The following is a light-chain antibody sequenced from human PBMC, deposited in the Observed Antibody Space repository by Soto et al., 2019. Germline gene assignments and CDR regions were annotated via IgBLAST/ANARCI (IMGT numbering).Light chain of an antibody. CDR1: SSDVGGYNY. J-gene: IGLJ1*01. CDR3: CSYAGSYTFVYV. Sequence: SVLTQPRSVSRSPGPPVNIFCTGTSSDVGGYNYVSWYQQHPGKAPKLMIYDVSKRPSGVPDRFSGSKSGNTASLTISGLQAEDEADYYCCSYAGSYTFVYVFGTGTKVTVL. CDR2: DVS. V-gene: IGLV2-11*01.